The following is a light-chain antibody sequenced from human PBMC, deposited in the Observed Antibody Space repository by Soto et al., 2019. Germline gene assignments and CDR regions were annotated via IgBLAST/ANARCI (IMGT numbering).Light chain of an antibody. J-gene: IGKJ4*01. CDR1: QSVSSTY. V-gene: IGKV3D-20*02. Sequence: EIVLTQCPGTLSLSPGERATLVYRASQSVSSTYLAWYQQRPGQAPRLLIYDASNRATGIPDRFSGSGSGTDFTLTISRLEPEDFAVYYCQQRNNWPPVTFGGGTKVDIK. CDR3: QQRNNWPPVT. CDR2: DAS.